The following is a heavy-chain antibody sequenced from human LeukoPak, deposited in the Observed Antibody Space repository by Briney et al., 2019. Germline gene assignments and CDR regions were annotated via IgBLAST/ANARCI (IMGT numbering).Heavy chain of an antibody. Sequence: GASVKVSCKASGYTFTSYYMHWVRQAPGQGLEWMGIINPSGGSTSYAQKFQGRVTMTRDMSTSTVYMELSSLRSEDTAVYYCARDTLAAAGSVYWGQGTLVTISS. D-gene: IGHD6-13*01. CDR3: ARDTLAAAGSVY. V-gene: IGHV1-46*01. J-gene: IGHJ4*02. CDR2: INPSGGST. CDR1: GYTFTSYY.